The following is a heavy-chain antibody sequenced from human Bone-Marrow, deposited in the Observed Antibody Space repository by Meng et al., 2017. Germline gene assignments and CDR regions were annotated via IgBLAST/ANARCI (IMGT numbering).Heavy chain of an antibody. V-gene: IGHV3-30*07. CDR1: GFTFSSYA. J-gene: IGHJ6*02. D-gene: IGHD6-19*01. Sequence: GESLKISCAASGFTFSSYAMHWVRQAPGKGLEWVAVISYDGSNKYYADSVKGRFTISRDNSKNTLYLQMNSLRAEDTAVYYCAREGQWLVPLYYYYGMDVWGQGTTVTVSS. CDR3: AREGQWLVPLYYYYGMDV. CDR2: ISYDGSNK.